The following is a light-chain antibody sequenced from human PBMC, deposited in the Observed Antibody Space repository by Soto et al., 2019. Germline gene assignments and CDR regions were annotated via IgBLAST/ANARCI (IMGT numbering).Light chain of an antibody. Sequence: EIMMTQSPATLSVSPGERATLSCRASYTGTSNLAWYQQKPGQAPRLLICGVSTRATGSPARFSGSGSGTEFTLTIYSRQSEDFAVYYCQQYNYLPRTFGQGTKVEI. CDR1: YTGTSN. V-gene: IGKV3-15*01. J-gene: IGKJ1*01. CDR3: QQYNYLPRT. CDR2: GVS.